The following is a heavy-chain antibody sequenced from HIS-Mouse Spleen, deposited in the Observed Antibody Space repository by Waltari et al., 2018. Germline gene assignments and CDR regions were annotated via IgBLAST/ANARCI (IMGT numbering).Heavy chain of an antibody. CDR1: GYTFTGYY. Sequence: QVQLVQSGAEVKKPGASVKVSCKASGYTFTGYYMHWVRQAPGQGLGWMGWINPNSGGTNYAQKFRGRVPMTRDTSISTAYMEVSRLRSDDTAVYYCARTRGPIAAQYYYYYYGMDVWGQGTTVTVSS. V-gene: IGHV1-2*02. CDR3: ARTRGPIAAQYYYYYYGMDV. CDR2: INPNSGGT. D-gene: IGHD6-6*01. J-gene: IGHJ6*02.